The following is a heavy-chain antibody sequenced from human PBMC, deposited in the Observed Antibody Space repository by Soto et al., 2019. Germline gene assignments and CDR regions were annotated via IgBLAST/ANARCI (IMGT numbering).Heavy chain of an antibody. J-gene: IGHJ3*02. CDR2: INPNSGGT. V-gene: IGHV1-2*02. CDR1: GYTFTGYY. D-gene: IGHD2-2*01. CDR3: ARAPVVPAAIGGYRNAFDI. Sequence: GASVKVSCKASGYTFTGYYMHWVRQAPGQGLEWMGWINPNSGGTNYAQKFQGRVTMTRDTSISTAYMELSRLRSDDTAVYYCARAPVVPAAIGGYRNAFDIWGQGTMVTVSS.